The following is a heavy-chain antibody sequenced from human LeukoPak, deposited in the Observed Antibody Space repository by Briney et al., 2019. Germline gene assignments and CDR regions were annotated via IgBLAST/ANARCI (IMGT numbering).Heavy chain of an antibody. CDR1: GFTFDDYA. J-gene: IGHJ3*02. CDR3: AKVQTTVTTRGAVDI. D-gene: IGHD4-17*01. V-gene: IGHV3-9*03. Sequence: GGSLKLSCAASGFTFDDYAMHWVRHAPGKGLEWVSGISWNSGSIGYADSVKGRFTISRDNAKNSLYLQMNSLRAEDMALYYCAKVQTTVTTRGAVDIWGQGTMVTVSS. CDR2: ISWNSGSI.